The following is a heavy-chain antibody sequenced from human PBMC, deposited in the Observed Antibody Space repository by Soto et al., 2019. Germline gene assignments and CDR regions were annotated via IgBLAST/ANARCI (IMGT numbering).Heavy chain of an antibody. J-gene: IGHJ3*01. Sequence: PGGSLKLSCAASGFTVSDNYITWVRQAPGRGLEWVSSISGDSNYIYYADSVQGRFTISRDNAKHSVYLQMNSLRAEDTAVYYSARVVYFDRSAYGLWSQGTMVTVSS. CDR2: ISGDSNYI. CDR1: GFTVSDNY. CDR3: ARVVYFDRSAYGL. D-gene: IGHD3-22*01. V-gene: IGHV3-21*01.